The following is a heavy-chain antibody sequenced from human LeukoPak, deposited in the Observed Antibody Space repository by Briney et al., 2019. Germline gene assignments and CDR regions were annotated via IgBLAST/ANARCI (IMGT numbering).Heavy chain of an antibody. D-gene: IGHD3-9*01. Sequence: GGSLRLSCAASGFTFSSYAMSWVRQAPGKGLEWVSAISGSGGSTYYADSVKGRFTISRDNSKNTLYLQMNSLRAEDTAVYHCAKEGFDILTAESHDAFDIWGQGTMVTVSS. CDR2: ISGSGGST. J-gene: IGHJ3*02. CDR3: AKEGFDILTAESHDAFDI. CDR1: GFTFSSYA. V-gene: IGHV3-23*01.